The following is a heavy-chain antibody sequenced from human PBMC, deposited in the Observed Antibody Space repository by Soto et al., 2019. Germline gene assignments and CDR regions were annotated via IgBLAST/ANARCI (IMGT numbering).Heavy chain of an antibody. V-gene: IGHV5-51*01. CDR2: IYPGDSDT. Sequence: EVQLVQSGAEVKKPGESLKISCKGSGYSFTSYWIGWVRQMPGKGLEWMGIIYPGDSDTRYSPSFQGQVTISADKSISTAYLQWSSLKASDTAMYYCARDSGGYYYDSSGYPDAFDIWGQGTMVTVSS. CDR1: GYSFTSYW. D-gene: IGHD3-22*01. J-gene: IGHJ3*02. CDR3: ARDSGGYYYDSSGYPDAFDI.